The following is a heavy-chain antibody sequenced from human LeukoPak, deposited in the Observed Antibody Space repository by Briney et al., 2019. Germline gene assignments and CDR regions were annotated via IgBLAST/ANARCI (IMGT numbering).Heavy chain of an antibody. CDR1: GFTFDDYA. CDR3: AKTSTSYCTGDCLPGYFDL. Sequence: GGSLRLSCAVSGFTFDDYAMHWVRQAPGKGLEWVSGITWNRGNIRYAASVKGRFTISRDTAKNSLYLQMNSLRAEDMALYYCAKTSTSYCTGDCLPGYFDLWGRGTLVTVSS. D-gene: IGHD2-21*02. CDR2: ITWNRGNI. V-gene: IGHV3-9*03. J-gene: IGHJ2*01.